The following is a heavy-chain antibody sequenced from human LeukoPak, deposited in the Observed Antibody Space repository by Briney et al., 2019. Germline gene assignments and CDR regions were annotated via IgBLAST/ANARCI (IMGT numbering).Heavy chain of an antibody. CDR1: GGSISYYY. CDR2: IYTSGRT. J-gene: IGHJ4*02. Sequence: SETLSLTCTVSGGSISYYYWNWIRQPAGKGLEWIGRIYTSGRTYYNPSLKSRVTMSVDTSTNQFSLTLSSVTAADTAVYYCARLSGYGLRYWGQGTLVTVSS. D-gene: IGHD3-22*01. CDR3: ARLSGYGLRY. V-gene: IGHV4-4*07.